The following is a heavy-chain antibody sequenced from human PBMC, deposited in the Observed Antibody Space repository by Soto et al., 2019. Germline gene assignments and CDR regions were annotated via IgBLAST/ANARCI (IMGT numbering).Heavy chain of an antibody. CDR3: AREDRVAFDY. Sequence: GGSLRLSCAASGFTFSTYAMTWVRQAPGKGLEWVSTINTSGVSTYYADSVKGRFTTSRDNAKNTLYLQMNSLRAEDTAVYYCAREDRVAFDYWGQEALVTVSS. CDR2: INTSGVST. J-gene: IGHJ4*02. CDR1: GFTFSTYA. D-gene: IGHD3-10*01. V-gene: IGHV3-23*01.